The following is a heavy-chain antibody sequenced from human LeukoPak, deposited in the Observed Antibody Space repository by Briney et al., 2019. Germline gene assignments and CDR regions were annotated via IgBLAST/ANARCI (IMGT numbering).Heavy chain of an antibody. J-gene: IGHJ4*02. CDR2: ISAYNGNT. Sequence: GASVKVSCKASGYTFTSYGISWVRQAPGQGLEWMGCISAYNGNTNYAQKLQGRVTMTADTSTSTAYMELRSLRSDDTAVYYCARDIVVVVAATPSYFDYWGQGTLVTVSS. D-gene: IGHD2-15*01. CDR1: GYTFTSYG. CDR3: ARDIVVVVAATPSYFDY. V-gene: IGHV1-18*01.